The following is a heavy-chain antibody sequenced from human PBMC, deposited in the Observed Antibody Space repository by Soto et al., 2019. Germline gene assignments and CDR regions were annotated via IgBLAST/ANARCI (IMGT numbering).Heavy chain of an antibody. CDR1: GYDFKNFL. CDR3: ARHFDCSTTSCYIDY. V-gene: IGHV5-51*01. D-gene: IGHD2-2*01. J-gene: IGHJ4*03. Sequence: GESLKISFRASGYDFKNFLICWVRQMPVKGLEWVGIIFPRDSDVRYSPSFQGRVTISVDKSINAAYLQWSGLKASDTAMYYCARHFDCSTTSCYIDYWGQGSPVTVSS. CDR2: IFPRDSDV.